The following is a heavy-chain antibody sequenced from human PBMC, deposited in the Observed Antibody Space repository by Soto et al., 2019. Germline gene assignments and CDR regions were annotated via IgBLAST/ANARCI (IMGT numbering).Heavy chain of an antibody. D-gene: IGHD3-9*01. CDR3: ARLTPVRYFDY. CDR1: GYSISNDYY. V-gene: IGHV4-38-2*01. CDR2: IYHTGSA. J-gene: IGHJ4*02. Sequence: SETLPVTCAVSGYSISNDYYWAWIRQPPGKGLEWIGSIYHTGSAYYNPSLNSRVAISVDTSKNQFSLKVTFVTAADTAFYYCARLTPVRYFDYCCQGTPVTVSS.